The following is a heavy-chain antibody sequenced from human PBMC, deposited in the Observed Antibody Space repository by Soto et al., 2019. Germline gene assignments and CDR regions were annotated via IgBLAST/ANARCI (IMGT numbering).Heavy chain of an antibody. J-gene: IGHJ4*02. Sequence: QVQLVQSGAEVKKPGSSVKVSCKASGGTFSSYTISWVRQAPGQGLEWMGRIIPILGIANYAQKFQGRVTITADKSTSKAHMELSSLRSEDTAVYYGARAAHQIYEYIWGSRGSFFHYWGQGTLVTVSS. CDR2: IIPILGIA. CDR1: GGTFSSYT. V-gene: IGHV1-69*02. D-gene: IGHD3-16*01. CDR3: ARAAHQIYEYIWGSRGSFFHY.